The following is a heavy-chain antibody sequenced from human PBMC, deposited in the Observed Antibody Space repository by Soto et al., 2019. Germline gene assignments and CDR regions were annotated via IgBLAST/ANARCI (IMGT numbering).Heavy chain of an antibody. Sequence: TLSLTCTVSGGSVSSGSYYWSWIRQPPGKGLEWIGYIYYSGSTNYNPSLKSRVTISVDTSKNQFSLKLSSVTAADTAVYYCARDGCSSTSCYRRPYYYGMDVWGQGTTVTVSS. V-gene: IGHV4-61*01. CDR1: GGSVSSGSYY. D-gene: IGHD2-2*01. J-gene: IGHJ6*02. CDR2: IYYSGST. CDR3: ARDGCSSTSCYRRPYYYGMDV.